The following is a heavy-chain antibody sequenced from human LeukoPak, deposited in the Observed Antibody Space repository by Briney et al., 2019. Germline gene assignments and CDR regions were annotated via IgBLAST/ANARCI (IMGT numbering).Heavy chain of an antibody. V-gene: IGHV1-8*01. D-gene: IGHD3-3*01. Sequence: ASVKVACKTSGYTFFSYGITWVRQAPGQGLEWMGWISANNGDTKYAPKFQGRVTMTRNTSISTAYMELSSLRSEDTTVYYCARVDFGVVIGDSAHFDYWGQGTLVTVSS. CDR2: ISANNGDT. CDR1: GYTFFSYG. J-gene: IGHJ4*02. CDR3: ARVDFGVVIGDSAHFDY.